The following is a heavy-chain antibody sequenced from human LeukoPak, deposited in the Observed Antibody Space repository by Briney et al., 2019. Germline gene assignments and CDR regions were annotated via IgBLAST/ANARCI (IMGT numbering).Heavy chain of an antibody. CDR3: ARRQSSSWYDLDWFDP. Sequence: GESLKISCKGSGYSFTSYWIGWVRQMPGKGLEWMGIIYPGDSDTRYSPSFQGQVTISDDKSISTAYLQWSSLKASDTAMYYCARRQSSSWYDLDWFDPWGQGTLVTVSS. CDR1: GYSFTSYW. V-gene: IGHV5-51*01. J-gene: IGHJ5*02. CDR2: IYPGDSDT. D-gene: IGHD6-13*01.